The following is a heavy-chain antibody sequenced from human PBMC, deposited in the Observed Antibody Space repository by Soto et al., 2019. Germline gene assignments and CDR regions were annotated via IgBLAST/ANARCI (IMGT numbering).Heavy chain of an antibody. V-gene: IGHV4-30-4*01. CDR2: ISYSGST. CDR1: GGSISSGNYY. Sequence: QVQLQGSGPGLVKPSQTLSLTCTVSGGSISSGNYYWSWIRQPPGKGLEWIGFISYSGSTYYSLSLKSRVTISLDTSKNQFSLNLSFVTAADTAVYYCASMGTPATGLYYFDYWGQGTLVAVSS. J-gene: IGHJ4*02. CDR3: ASMGTPATGLYYFDY. D-gene: IGHD5-18*01.